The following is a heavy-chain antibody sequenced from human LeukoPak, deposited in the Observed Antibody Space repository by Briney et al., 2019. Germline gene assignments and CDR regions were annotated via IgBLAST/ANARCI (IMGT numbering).Heavy chain of an antibody. CDR1: GFTVSSNY. J-gene: IGHJ4*02. CDR3: ASWAAAVDY. D-gene: IGHD6-13*01. Sequence: GGSLSLSCAASGFTVSSNYMSWVRQAPGKGLEWVSVIYSGGSTYYADSVKGRFTISRDNSKNTPYLQMNSLRAEDTAVYYCASWAAAVDYWGQGTLVTVSS. V-gene: IGHV3-66*01. CDR2: IYSGGST.